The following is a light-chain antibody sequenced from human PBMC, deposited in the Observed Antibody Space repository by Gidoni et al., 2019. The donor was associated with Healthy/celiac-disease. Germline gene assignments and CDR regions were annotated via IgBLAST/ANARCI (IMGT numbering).Light chain of an antibody. CDR2: GAS. V-gene: IGKV3-20*01. CDR3: QQYGSSPLYT. Sequence: EIVLTQSPGTLSLSPGERATLSCRASQSVSSSYLAWYQQKHGQDPRLLIYGASSRATGIPDRFSGSGSGTDFTLTISRLEPEDFAVYYCQQYGSSPLYTFGQGTKLEIK. CDR1: QSVSSSY. J-gene: IGKJ2*01.